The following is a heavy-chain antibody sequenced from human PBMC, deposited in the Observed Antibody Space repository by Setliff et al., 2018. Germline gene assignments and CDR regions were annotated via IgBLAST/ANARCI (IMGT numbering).Heavy chain of an antibody. D-gene: IGHD3-3*01. V-gene: IGHV1-2*04. CDR3: ARGRDFWSGYLVY. CDR1: GYIFTDYY. CDR2: INPNSGGT. J-gene: IGHJ4*02. Sequence: ASVKVSCKASGYIFTDYYMHWVRQAPGQELGWMGRINPNSGGTNYAQKFQGWVTMTRDTSISTSYMELGRLRSDVTAVYYCARGRDFWSGYLVYWGQGTLVTVS.